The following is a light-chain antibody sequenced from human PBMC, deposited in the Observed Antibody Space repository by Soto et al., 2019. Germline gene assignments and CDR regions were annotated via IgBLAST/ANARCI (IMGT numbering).Light chain of an antibody. V-gene: IGKV1-39*01. CDR3: QQSLRTPPT. CDR1: QSIATY. J-gene: IGKJ4*01. CDR2: AAS. Sequence: DIQMTQSPSSLSASVGDRVTITCRASQSIATYLNWYQQKPGTAPYLLIFAASSLQSGVPSRFSGSGSETDFTLTISSLQPEDFAIYYCQQSLRTPPTFGRGIKVEFK.